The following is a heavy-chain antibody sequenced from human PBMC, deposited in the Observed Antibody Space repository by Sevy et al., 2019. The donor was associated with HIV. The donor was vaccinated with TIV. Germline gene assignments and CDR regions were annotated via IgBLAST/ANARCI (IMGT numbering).Heavy chain of an antibody. CDR3: AKEQKIAARPWFHAFDI. CDR1: GFTFDDYA. CDR2: ISWNSGSI. J-gene: IGHJ3*02. Sequence: GGSLRLSCAASGFTFDDYAMHWVRQAPGKGLEWVSGISWNSGSIGYADSVKGRFTISRDNAKNSLYLQMNSLRAEDTALYYCAKEQKIAARPWFHAFDIWGQGTMVTVSS. D-gene: IGHD6-6*01. V-gene: IGHV3-9*01.